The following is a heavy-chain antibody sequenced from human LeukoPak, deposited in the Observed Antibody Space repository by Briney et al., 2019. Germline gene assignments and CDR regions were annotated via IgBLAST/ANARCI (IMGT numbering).Heavy chain of an antibody. V-gene: IGHV3-21*01. CDR2: ISSSSSYI. CDR3: ARAGYCSGGSCYFDH. D-gene: IGHD2-15*01. J-gene: IGHJ4*02. CDR1: GFTFSSYS. Sequence: KPGGSLRLSCAASGFTFSSYSMNWVRQAPGKGLEWVSSISSSSSYIYYADSVKGRFTISRDNAKNSLYLQMNSLRAEDTAVYYCARAGYCSGGSCYFDHWGQGTLVTVSS.